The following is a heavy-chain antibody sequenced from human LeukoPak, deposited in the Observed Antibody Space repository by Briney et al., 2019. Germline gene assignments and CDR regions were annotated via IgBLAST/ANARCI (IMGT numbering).Heavy chain of an antibody. V-gene: IGHV3-21*01. D-gene: IGHD2-21*02. CDR2: VSIDGSFI. Sequence: GGSLRLSCAASGFTFSIYGMNWAPQAPGKGLEWGSFVSIDGSFIYSADSVKRRFTISRDDAKNSLYLQINSLAADETAGYCCARNKVNVVTTGWYLDLWGRGALVSVSS. CDR3: ARNKVNVVTTGWYLDL. J-gene: IGHJ2*01. CDR1: GFTFSIYG.